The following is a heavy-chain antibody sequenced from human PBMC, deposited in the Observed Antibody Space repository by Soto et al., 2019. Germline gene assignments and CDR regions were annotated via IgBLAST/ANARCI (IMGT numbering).Heavy chain of an antibody. Sequence: EVQLVESGGGLVQPGGSLRLACAASGFTFSSYWMSWVRQAPGKGLEWVANIKQDGSEKYYVESVTGRFTISRDNAKNSLYLQMNSLRAEDTAVYYCARKFLWLGGYYYYGIYVWGQGTTVTVSS. D-gene: IGHD3-10*01. CDR1: GFTFSSYW. CDR3: ARKFLWLGGYYYYGIYV. J-gene: IGHJ6*02. CDR2: IKQDGSEK. V-gene: IGHV3-7*05.